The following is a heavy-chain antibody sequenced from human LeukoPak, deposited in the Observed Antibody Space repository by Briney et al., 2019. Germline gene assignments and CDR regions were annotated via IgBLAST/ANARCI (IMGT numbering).Heavy chain of an antibody. D-gene: IGHD3-10*01. CDR3: ARDKYYYGSGKAFDI. CDR1: GGSISSYY. CDR2: IYTSGST. Sequence: SETLSLTCTVSGGSISSYYWSWIRQPAGKGLEWIGRIYTSGSTNYDPSLKSRVTMSVDTSKNQFSLKLSSVTAADTAVYYCARDKYYYGSGKAFDIWGQGTMVTVSS. J-gene: IGHJ3*02. V-gene: IGHV4-4*07.